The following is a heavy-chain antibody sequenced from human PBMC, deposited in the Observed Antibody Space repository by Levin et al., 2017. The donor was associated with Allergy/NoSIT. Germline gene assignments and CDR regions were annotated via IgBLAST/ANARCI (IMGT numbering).Heavy chain of an antibody. Sequence: PGASVKVSCKASEYTFTGYYIHWVRQAPGQGLEWMGRINPNSGDANYAQKFQGRATMTRDTSISTAYMELSRLRSDDTAVYYCARGGGSWFFDYWGQGTLVTVSS. CDR3: ARGGGSWFFDY. D-gene: IGHD6-13*01. J-gene: IGHJ4*02. V-gene: IGHV1-2*06. CDR2: INPNSGDA. CDR1: EYTFTGYY.